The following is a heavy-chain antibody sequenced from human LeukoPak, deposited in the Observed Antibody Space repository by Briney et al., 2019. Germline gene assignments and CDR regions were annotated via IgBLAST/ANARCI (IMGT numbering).Heavy chain of an antibody. D-gene: IGHD5-18*01. Sequence: SVKVSCKASGGTFSSYAISWVRQAPGQGLEWMGRIIPILGIANYAQKFRGRVTITADKSTSTAYMELSSLRSEDTAVYYCARGLGSSYGLFDYWGQGTLVTVSS. CDR3: ARGLGSSYGLFDY. J-gene: IGHJ4*02. V-gene: IGHV1-69*04. CDR1: GGTFSSYA. CDR2: IIPILGIA.